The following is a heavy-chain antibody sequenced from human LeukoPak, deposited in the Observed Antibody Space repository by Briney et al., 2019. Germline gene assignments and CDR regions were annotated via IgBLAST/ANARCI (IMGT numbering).Heavy chain of an antibody. CDR1: GGPISSYY. CDR3: ASSYYYDSSGYSAAEYFQH. V-gene: IGHV4-59*01. D-gene: IGHD3-22*01. CDR2: IYYSGST. Sequence: SETLSLTCTVSGGPISSYYWSWIRQPPGKGLEWLGYIYYSGSTNYNPSLKSRVTISVDTSKNQFSLKLSSVTAADTAVYYCASSYYYDSSGYSAAEYFQHWGQGTLVTVSS. J-gene: IGHJ1*01.